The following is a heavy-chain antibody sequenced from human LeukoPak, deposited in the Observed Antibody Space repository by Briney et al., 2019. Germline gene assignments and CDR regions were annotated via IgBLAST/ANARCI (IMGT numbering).Heavy chain of an antibody. D-gene: IGHD3-16*01. CDR2: INLSGGST. Sequence: GASVKVSCKASGYTFTSYYMHWVRQAPGQGLEWMGIINLSGGSTSYAQKFQGRVTMTRDTSTSTVYMELSSLRSEDTAVYYCARAGNLYYDYVWGSPTTWEFDYWGQGTLVTVSS. CDR3: ARAGNLYYDYVWGSPTTWEFDY. V-gene: IGHV1-46*01. J-gene: IGHJ4*02. CDR1: GYTFTSYY.